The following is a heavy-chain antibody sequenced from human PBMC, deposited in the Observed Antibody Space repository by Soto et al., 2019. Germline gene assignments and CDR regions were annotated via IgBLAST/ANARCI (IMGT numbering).Heavy chain of an antibody. CDR2: ISSSSSYI. V-gene: IGHV3-21*01. CDR3: ARDYDILTGYSNYFDY. Sequence: GGSLRLSCAASGFTFSSYSMNWVRQAPGKGLEWVSSISSSSSYIYYADSVKGRFTISRDNAKNSLYLQMNSLRAEDTAVYYCARDYDILTGYSNYFDYWGQGTLVTVSS. J-gene: IGHJ4*02. D-gene: IGHD3-9*01. CDR1: GFTFSSYS.